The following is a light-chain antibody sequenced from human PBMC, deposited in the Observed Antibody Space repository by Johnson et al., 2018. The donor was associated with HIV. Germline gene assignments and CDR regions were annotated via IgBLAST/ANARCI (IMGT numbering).Light chain of an antibody. CDR3: GTCDSSLSAYV. CDR1: SSNIGSHY. Sequence: QSVLTQPPSVSAAPGQKVTISCSGSSSNIGSHYVSWYQHVPGTAPRLVIYDTIKRHSGIPDRFSGSKSGTSATLGITGLQTGDEADYSCGTCDSSLSAYVFGTGTKVTVL. V-gene: IGLV1-51*01. J-gene: IGLJ1*01. CDR2: DTI.